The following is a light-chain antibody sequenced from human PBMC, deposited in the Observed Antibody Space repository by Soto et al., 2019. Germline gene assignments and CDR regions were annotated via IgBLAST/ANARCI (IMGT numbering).Light chain of an antibody. CDR2: KVS. V-gene: IGKV2-24*01. Sequence: DIVLTQTPLSSPVTRGQPASISCRSSQSLVDSDGYTDLSWLHQSPGQPPRLLIYKVSSRFPGVPDRVSGSGAVTDFTLKISRVEAEDVGVYYCMQGTQFPHTFGQRTKLEIK. CDR3: MQGTQFPHT. CDR1: QSLVDSDGYTD. J-gene: IGKJ2*01.